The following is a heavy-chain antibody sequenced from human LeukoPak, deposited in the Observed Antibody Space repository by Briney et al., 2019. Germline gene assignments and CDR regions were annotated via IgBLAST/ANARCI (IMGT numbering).Heavy chain of an antibody. CDR3: ANLFGLRRAGEVKGSDY. D-gene: IGHD3-16*01. Sequence: GGSLRLSCAASGFTFSSYGMHWVRQAPGKGLEWVAFIRYDGSNKYYADSVKGRFTISRDNSKNTLYLQMNSLRAEDTAVYYCANLFGLRRAGEVKGSDYWGQGTLVTVSS. J-gene: IGHJ4*02. CDR2: IRYDGSNK. CDR1: GFTFSSYG. V-gene: IGHV3-30*02.